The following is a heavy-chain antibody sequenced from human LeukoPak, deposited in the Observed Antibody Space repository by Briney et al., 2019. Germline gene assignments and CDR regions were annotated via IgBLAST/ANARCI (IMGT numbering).Heavy chain of an antibody. J-gene: IGHJ6*02. D-gene: IGHD1-1*01. CDR2: INQDGSER. CDR3: ARLAWRSNPGYYYYGMDV. Sequence: PGGSLRLSCSASGFTFSSFWMTWVRQAPGKGLEWVANINQDGSERYYVDSVKGRFTTSRDSAKNSLSLQMSSLRADDTAVYYCARLAWRSNPGYYYYGMDVWGQGTTVTVSS. V-gene: IGHV3-7*05. CDR1: GFTFSSFW.